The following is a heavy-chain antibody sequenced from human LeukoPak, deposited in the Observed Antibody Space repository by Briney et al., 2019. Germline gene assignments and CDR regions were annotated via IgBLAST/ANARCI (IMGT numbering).Heavy chain of an antibody. J-gene: IGHJ4*02. CDR1: GFTFSNYA. D-gene: IGHD5-12*01. V-gene: IGHV3-23*01. CDR2: ISTSGGST. Sequence: GGSLRLSCAASGFTFSNYAMNWVRQAPGKGLEWVSVISTSGGSTYYADSVKGRFTISRDNSKNTLYLQMNSLRAEDTAVYYCARDGMATINSWGQGTVVTVSS. CDR3: ARDGMATINS.